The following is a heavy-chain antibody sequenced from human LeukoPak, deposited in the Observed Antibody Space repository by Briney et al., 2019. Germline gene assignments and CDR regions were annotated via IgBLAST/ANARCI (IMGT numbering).Heavy chain of an antibody. CDR2: IGAYNGNT. CDR3: ARGFPLTIFGVAHYFDY. J-gene: IGHJ4*02. Sequence: GASVKVSCKASGYTFTSYGISWVRQAPGQGLEWMGWIGAYNGNTNYAQKLQGRVTMTTDTSTSTAYMELRSLRSDDTAVYYCARGFPLTIFGVAHYFDYWGQGTLVTVSS. V-gene: IGHV1-18*01. CDR1: GYTFTSYG. D-gene: IGHD3-3*01.